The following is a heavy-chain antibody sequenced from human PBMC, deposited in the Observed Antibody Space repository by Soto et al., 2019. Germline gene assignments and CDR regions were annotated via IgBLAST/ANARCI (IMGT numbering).Heavy chain of an antibody. J-gene: IGHJ4*02. CDR2: TYHSGNT. CDR1: GGSISTDNW. CDR3: ARGGRWLFDY. V-gene: IGHV4-4*02. Sequence: QVQLMESGPGLVKPSGTLSLTCAVSGGSISTDNWWSWVRQPPGKGLEWVGETYHSGNTNYNPSLKSRLTISIDKSKDQFSLDVTFVTAADTAVYYCARGGRWLFDYWGQGALVTVSS. D-gene: IGHD5-12*01.